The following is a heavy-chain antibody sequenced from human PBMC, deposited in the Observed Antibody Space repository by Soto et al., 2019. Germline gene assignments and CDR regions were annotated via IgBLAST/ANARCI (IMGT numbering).Heavy chain of an antibody. Sequence: ASVKVSCKASGYTFTSYDINWVRQATGQGLEWMGWMNPNSGNTGYAQKFQGRVTMTRNTSISTAYMELSSLRSEDTAVYYCARDSSSSSGYYYYYYMDVWGKGTTVTVS. J-gene: IGHJ6*03. D-gene: IGHD6-6*01. CDR3: ARDSSSSSGYYYYYYMDV. V-gene: IGHV1-8*01. CDR2: MNPNSGNT. CDR1: GYTFTSYD.